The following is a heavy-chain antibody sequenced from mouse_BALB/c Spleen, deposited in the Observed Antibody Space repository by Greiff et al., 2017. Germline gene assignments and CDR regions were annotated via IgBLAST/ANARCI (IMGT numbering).Heavy chain of an antibody. CDR2: ISYDGSN. J-gene: IGHJ3*01. Sequence: ESGPGLVKPSQSLSLTCSVTGYSITSGYYWNWIRQFPGNKLEWMGYISYDGSNNYNPSLKNRISITRDTSKNQFFLKLNSVTTEDTATYYCASTSSYWGQGTLVTVSA. CDR1: GYSITSGYY. V-gene: IGHV3-6*02. CDR3: ASTSSY.